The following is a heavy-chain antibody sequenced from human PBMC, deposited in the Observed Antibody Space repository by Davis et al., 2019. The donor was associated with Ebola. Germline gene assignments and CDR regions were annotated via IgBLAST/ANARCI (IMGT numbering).Heavy chain of an antibody. J-gene: IGHJ4*02. D-gene: IGHD1-26*01. CDR1: GFTFSSYW. CDR2: INTDGSST. Sequence: HTGGSLRLSCAASGFTFSSYWMHWVRQAPGKGLVWVSRINTDGSSTRYADSVKGRFTISRDNAKNTLYLQMNSLRAEDTAVYYCARVEWELYYFDYWGQGTLVTVSS. CDR3: ARVEWELYYFDY. V-gene: IGHV3-74*01.